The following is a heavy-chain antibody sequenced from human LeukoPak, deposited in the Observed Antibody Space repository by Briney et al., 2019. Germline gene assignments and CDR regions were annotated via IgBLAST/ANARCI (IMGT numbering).Heavy chain of an antibody. CDR3: ARDQEGFDY. CDR2: IYPRDGST. J-gene: IGHJ4*02. V-gene: IGHV1-46*01. CDR1: GYTFTSNY. Sequence: ASVKVSCKASGYTFTSNYIHWVRQAPGQGLEWMGMIYPRDGSTSYAQKFQGRVTVTRDTSTRTVHMELSSLRSEDTAVYYCARDQEGFDYWGQGTLVTVSS.